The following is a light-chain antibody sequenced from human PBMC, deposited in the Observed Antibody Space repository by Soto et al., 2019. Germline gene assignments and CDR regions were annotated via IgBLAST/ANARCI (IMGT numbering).Light chain of an antibody. CDR1: QSISSW. J-gene: IGKJ1*01. V-gene: IGKV1-5*01. Sequence: DIQITHSPSTRSASVGDGVTITCRASQSISSWLAWYQQKPGKAPKLLIYDASSLESGVPSRFSGSGSGTEFTLTISSLQPDDFATYYCQQYNSYSQWTFGQRAKV. CDR3: QQYNSYSQWT. CDR2: DAS.